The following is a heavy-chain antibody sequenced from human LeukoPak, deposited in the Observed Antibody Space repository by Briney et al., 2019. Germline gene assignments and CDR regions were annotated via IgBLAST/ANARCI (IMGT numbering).Heavy chain of an antibody. Sequence: ASVKVSCKASGYTFTGYYMHWVRQAPGQGLEWMGWINPNSGGTNYAQKFQGRVTMTRDTSISTAYMELSRLRSDDTAVYYCARAWDPEYHYDSSGYYYYWGQGTLVTVSS. V-gene: IGHV1-2*02. CDR1: GYTFTGYY. J-gene: IGHJ4*02. D-gene: IGHD3-22*01. CDR2: INPNSGGT. CDR3: ARAWDPEYHYDSSGYYYY.